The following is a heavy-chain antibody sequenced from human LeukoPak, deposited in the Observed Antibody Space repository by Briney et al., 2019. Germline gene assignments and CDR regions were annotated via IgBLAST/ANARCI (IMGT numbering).Heavy chain of an antibody. CDR2: IKEDGSEN. J-gene: IGHJ4*02. V-gene: IGHV3-7*04. CDR1: GFPFSTYW. D-gene: IGHD3-3*01. CDR3: ARAYYDFWSALPDY. Sequence: GGSLRLSCAASGFPFSTYWMSCVRQSPGKGLEWVANIKEDGSENYYVDSVKGRFTISRDNAKNSLYLQMNSLRAEDTAVYYCARAYYDFWSALPDYWGQGTLVTVSS.